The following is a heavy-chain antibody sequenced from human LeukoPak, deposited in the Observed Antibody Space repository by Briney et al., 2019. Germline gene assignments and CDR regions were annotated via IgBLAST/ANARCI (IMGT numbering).Heavy chain of an antibody. CDR2: ISSSSSYI. V-gene: IGHV3-21*01. D-gene: IGHD3-10*01. CDR1: GFTFSIYS. Sequence: GGSLRLSCAASGFTFSIYSMNWVRQAPGKGLEWVSSISSSSSYIYYADSVKGRFTISRDNAKNSLYLQMNSLRAEDTAVYYCARDYYGSGSYLGWGQGTLVTVSS. CDR3: ARDYYGSGSYLG. J-gene: IGHJ4*02.